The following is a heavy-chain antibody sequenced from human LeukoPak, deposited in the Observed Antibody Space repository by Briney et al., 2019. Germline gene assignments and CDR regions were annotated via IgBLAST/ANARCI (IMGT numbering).Heavy chain of an antibody. D-gene: IGHD4-17*01. Sequence: PGGSLRLSCAASGFTFSSYGMHWVRQAPGKGLEWVAVISYDGSNKYYADSVKGRFTISRDNSKNTLYLQMNSLRAEDTAMYYCAKDPRYGYYYYMDVWGKGTTVTVSS. V-gene: IGHV3-30*18. CDR2: ISYDGSNK. J-gene: IGHJ6*03. CDR3: AKDPRYGYYYYMDV. CDR1: GFTFSSYG.